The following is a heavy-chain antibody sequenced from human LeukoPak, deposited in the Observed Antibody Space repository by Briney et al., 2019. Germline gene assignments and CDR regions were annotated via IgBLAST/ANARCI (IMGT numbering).Heavy chain of an antibody. J-gene: IGHJ4*02. Sequence: PSETLSLTCAVSGFSISSGYYWGWIRQPPGKGLEWIGSIYHSGSTYYNPSLKSQVTISLDTSKNHFSLKLSSVTAADTAVYYCARRGTIFGVDNFDYWGQGTLVTVSS. CDR2: IYHSGST. CDR3: ARRGTIFGVDNFDY. CDR1: GFSISSGYY. D-gene: IGHD3-3*01. V-gene: IGHV4-38-2*01.